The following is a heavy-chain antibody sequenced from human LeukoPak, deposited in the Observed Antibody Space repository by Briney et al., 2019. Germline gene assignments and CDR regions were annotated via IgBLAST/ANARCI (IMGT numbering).Heavy chain of an antibody. J-gene: IGHJ4*02. V-gene: IGHV3-30*18. Sequence: GGSLRLSCAASGFTFSSDGMQWGRQAPGKGLEWVAVISYDGSNKYSASSVKVRFTISRDNSKNTLYLQMNSLRAEDTAVYYCAKATAMVRYYFDYWGQGTLVTVSS. CDR3: AKATAMVRYYFDY. CDR2: ISYDGSNK. D-gene: IGHD5-18*01. CDR1: GFTFSSDG.